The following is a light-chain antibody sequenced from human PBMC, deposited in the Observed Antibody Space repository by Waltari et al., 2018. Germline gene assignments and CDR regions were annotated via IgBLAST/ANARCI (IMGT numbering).Light chain of an antibody. V-gene: IGLV1-40*01. Sequence: QYVLTQPPSVSGAPGQTVIIPCTGTSPNIGARPDVEWSQQLPGTAPKLLIYANNNRPSGVPDRFSASKSGTSASLAITGLQAEDEAEYYCQSYDSSLTLYVFGTGTKVTVL. CDR2: ANN. CDR3: QSYDSSLTLYV. CDR1: SPNIGARPD. J-gene: IGLJ1*01.